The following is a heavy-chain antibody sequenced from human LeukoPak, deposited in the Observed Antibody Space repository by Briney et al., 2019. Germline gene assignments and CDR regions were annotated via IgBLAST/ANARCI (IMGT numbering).Heavy chain of an antibody. V-gene: IGHV3-30-3*01. CDR1: GFTFSSYA. CDR2: ISYDGSNK. J-gene: IGHJ4*02. CDR3: ARDLGPGDDYGDHGGLSMGYYFDY. Sequence: GKSLRLSCAASGFTFSSYAMHWVRQAPGKGLEWVAVISYDGSNKYYADSVKGRFTISRDNSKNTLYLQMNSLRAEDTAVYYCARDLGPGDDYGDHGGLSMGYYFDYWGQGTLVTVSS. D-gene: IGHD4-17*01.